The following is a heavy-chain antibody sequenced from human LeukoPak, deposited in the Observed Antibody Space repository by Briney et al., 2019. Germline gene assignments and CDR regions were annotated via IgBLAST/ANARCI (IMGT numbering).Heavy chain of an antibody. CDR3: ARALPPRPYYYGMDV. J-gene: IGHJ6*02. CDR1: GFTFINYG. Sequence: GGSLRLSCAASGFTFINYGMHWVRQAPGKGLEWVAVIWYDGSNKYYADSVKGRFTISRDNSKNTPYLQMDSLRADDTAVYYCARALPPRPYYYGMDVWGPGTTVTVSS. V-gene: IGHV3-33*01. D-gene: IGHD1-26*01. CDR2: IWYDGSNK.